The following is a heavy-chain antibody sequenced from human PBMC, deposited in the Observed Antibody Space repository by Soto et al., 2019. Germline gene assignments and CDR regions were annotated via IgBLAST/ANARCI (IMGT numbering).Heavy chain of an antibody. CDR1: GGSILNGGHY. CDR3: ARDNYGGMIDF. CDR2: IFFSGNT. D-gene: IGHD4-17*01. V-gene: IGHV4-31*03. Sequence: QVQLQESGPGLLKPSQTLSLTCTVSGGSILNGGHYWTWIRQHPGKGLEWIGRIFFSGNTHYNPALTSRLTFSLDTAKNQFSLKLTSVTAADTAIYYCARDNYGGMIDFWGPGTLVTVSS. J-gene: IGHJ4*02.